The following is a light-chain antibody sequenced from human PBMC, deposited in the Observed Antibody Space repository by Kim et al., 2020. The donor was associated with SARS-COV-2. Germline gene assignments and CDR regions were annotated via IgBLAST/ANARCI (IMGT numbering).Light chain of an antibody. V-gene: IGKV3-20*01. CDR2: GAS. CDR3: QQYVSSRT. CDR1: QSVSSNY. Sequence: EIVLTQSPGTLSLSPGERVTLSCRASQSVSSNYLAWYQQKPGQAPRLLIYGASSRATGIPDRFSGSGSGTDFTLTISRLEPEDFAVYYCQQYVSSRTFVQRTKVDIK. J-gene: IGKJ1*01.